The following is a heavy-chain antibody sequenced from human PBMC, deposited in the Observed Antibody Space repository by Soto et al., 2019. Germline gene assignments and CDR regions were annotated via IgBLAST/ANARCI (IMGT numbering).Heavy chain of an antibody. V-gene: IGHV4-34*01. J-gene: IGHJ4*02. CDR2: INHSGST. Sequence: SETLSLTCTFSGGSIXSGDYYLSWIRQPPGKGLEWIGEINHSGSTNYNPSLKSRVTISVDTSKNQFSLKLSSVTAADTAVYYCARGGSSTDYWGQGTLVTSPQ. CDR3: ARGGSSTDY. CDR1: GGSIXSGDYY. D-gene: IGHD6-13*01.